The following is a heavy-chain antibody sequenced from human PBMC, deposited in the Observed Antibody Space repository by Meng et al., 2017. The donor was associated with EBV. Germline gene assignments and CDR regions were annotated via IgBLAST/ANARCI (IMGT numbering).Heavy chain of an antibody. CDR1: XDSISSFYY. D-gene: IGHD6-19*01. V-gene: IGHV4-39*01. CDR2: VHYTGST. J-gene: IGHJ5*02. CDR3: ARPFPSWQSPRLDPFGA. Sequence: QLQLRASGPGQVKPSXXRSLTSTVPXDSISSFYYWGWIRQPPGRGLEWIGSVHYTGSTYYSPSLKSRVTVSVDTSKNQFSLRLTSVTAADTAVYYCARPFPSWQSPRLDPFGAWGQGTLVTVSS.